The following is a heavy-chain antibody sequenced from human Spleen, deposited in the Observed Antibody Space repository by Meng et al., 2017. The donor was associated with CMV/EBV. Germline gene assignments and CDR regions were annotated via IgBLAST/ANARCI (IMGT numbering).Heavy chain of an antibody. Sequence: GESLKISCAASGFTFSSYSMNWVRQAPGKGLEWVGLIRTKVYGETTEYAASVKGRFTISRDDSKNIAYLQMNSLKSEDTAVYFCTREHLPVFAVGLPGDYWGQGTLVTVSS. CDR1: GFTFSSYS. D-gene: IGHD3-3*01. V-gene: IGHV3-49*04. CDR3: TREHLPVFAVGLPGDY. CDR2: IRTKVYGETT. J-gene: IGHJ4*02.